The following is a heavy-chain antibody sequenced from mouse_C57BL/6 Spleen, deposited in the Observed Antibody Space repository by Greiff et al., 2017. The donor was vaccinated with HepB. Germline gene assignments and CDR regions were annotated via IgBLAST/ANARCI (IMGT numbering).Heavy chain of an antibody. CDR3: ARRNYGSSPWYFDY. CDR1: GYSITSGYY. CDR2: ISYDGSN. Sequence: EVQLVESGPGLVKPSQSLSLTCSVTGYSITSGYYWNWIRQFPGNKLEWMGYISYDGSNNYNPSLKNRISITRDTSKNQFFLKLNSVTTEDTATYYCARRNYGSSPWYFDYWGQGTTLTVSS. J-gene: IGHJ2*01. V-gene: IGHV3-6*01. D-gene: IGHD1-1*01.